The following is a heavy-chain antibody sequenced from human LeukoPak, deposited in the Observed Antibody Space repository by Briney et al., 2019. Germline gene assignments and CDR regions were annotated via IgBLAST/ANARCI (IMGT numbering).Heavy chain of an antibody. CDR2: ISSSSSYI. D-gene: IGHD2-2*02. Sequence: PGGSLRLSCAASGFTFSSYSMNWVRQAPGKGLEWVSSISSSSSYIYYADSVKGRFTISRDNAKNSLYLQMNSLRAEDTAVYYCARGYCSSTSCYRRYFDYWGQGTLVTVSS. CDR1: GFTFSSYS. CDR3: ARGYCSSTSCYRRYFDY. J-gene: IGHJ4*02. V-gene: IGHV3-21*01.